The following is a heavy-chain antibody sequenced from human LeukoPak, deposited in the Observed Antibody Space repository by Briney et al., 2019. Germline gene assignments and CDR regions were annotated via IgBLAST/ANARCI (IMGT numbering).Heavy chain of an antibody. V-gene: IGHV1-3*01. Sequence: ASVKVSCKASGYTFTTRALHWVRQAPGHSLEWMGWIHPGTGQTRYSEGLRGRVTITRDKSANIGYMELTSLTFEDTAIYYCAKGSGPLVWKPFDIWGQGTLLTVSS. CDR3: AKGSGPLVWKPFDI. CDR2: IHPGTGQT. CDR1: GYTFTTRA. D-gene: IGHD6-19*01. J-gene: IGHJ3*02.